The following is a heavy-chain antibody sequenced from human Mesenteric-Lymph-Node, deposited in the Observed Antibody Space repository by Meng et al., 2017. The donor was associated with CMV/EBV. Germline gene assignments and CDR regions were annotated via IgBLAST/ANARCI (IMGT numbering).Heavy chain of an antibody. V-gene: IGHV3-21*01. CDR1: GFNFNSYG. D-gene: IGHD2-2*01. CDR2: ISISSSYI. J-gene: IGHJ4*02. Sequence: GESLKISCTASGFNFNSYGMHWVRQAPGTGLEWVSSISISSSYIYYADSVRGRFTISRDNAKNSLYLQMNGLRAEDTAVYYCARSKDIILVPAARGFDSWGQGTLVTVSS. CDR3: ARSKDIILVPAARGFDS.